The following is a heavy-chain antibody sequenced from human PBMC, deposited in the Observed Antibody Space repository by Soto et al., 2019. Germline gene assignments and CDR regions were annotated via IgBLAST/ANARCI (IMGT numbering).Heavy chain of an antibody. Sequence: PSETLSLTCTVSGGSISSSSYYWGWIRQPPGKGLERIGSIYYSGSTYYNPSLKSRVTISVDTSKNQFSLKLSSVTAADTAVYYCARPPPGYGDYAFDDWGQGTLVTVSS. CDR1: GGSISSSSYY. J-gene: IGHJ4*02. CDR2: IYYSGST. D-gene: IGHD4-17*01. CDR3: ARPPPGYGDYAFDD. V-gene: IGHV4-39*01.